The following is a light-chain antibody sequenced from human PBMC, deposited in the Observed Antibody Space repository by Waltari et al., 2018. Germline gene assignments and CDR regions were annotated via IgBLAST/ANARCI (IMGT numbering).Light chain of an antibody. Sequence: SYEVPQPPSLSVSPRQRAPTTCFGGKLGSKYVSWYQQKPGQSPVLVIYRDDKRPSGIPERFSGSNSGNTATLTISGTQPMDEADYYCQAWDSSAFVFGAGTKVTVL. V-gene: IGLV3-1*01. J-gene: IGLJ1*01. CDR1: KLGSKY. CDR3: QAWDSSAFV. CDR2: RDD.